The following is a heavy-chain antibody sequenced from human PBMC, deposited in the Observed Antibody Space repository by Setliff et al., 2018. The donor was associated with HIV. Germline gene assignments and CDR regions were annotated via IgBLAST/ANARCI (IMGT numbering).Heavy chain of an antibody. CDR1: GGSISSDDYY. D-gene: IGHD5-18*01. CDR3: ARDQKGYSYGYFDS. Sequence: PSETLSLTCTVSGGSISSDDYYWNWIRQPAGKGLEWIGRMHTSGNTNYNPSLKSRVTMSVDTSKNQFSLRLSSVTAADTAVYYCARDQKGYSYGYFDSWGQGTLVTVSS. CDR2: MHTSGNT. J-gene: IGHJ4*02. V-gene: IGHV4-61*02.